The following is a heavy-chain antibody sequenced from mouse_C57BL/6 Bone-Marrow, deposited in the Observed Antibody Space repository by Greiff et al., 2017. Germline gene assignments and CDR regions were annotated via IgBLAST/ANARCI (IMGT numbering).Heavy chain of an antibody. D-gene: IGHD1-1*02. CDR1: GFNIKDDY. Sequence: EVQLQQSGAELVRPGASVKLSCTASGFNIKDDYMHWVKQRPEQGLEWIGWIDPENGDTEYASKFQGKATITADTSSNTAYLPLSSLTSEDTAVYYCTTPIWRYYFDYWGQGTTLTVSS. CDR2: IDPENGDT. CDR3: TTPIWRYYFDY. V-gene: IGHV14-4*01. J-gene: IGHJ2*01.